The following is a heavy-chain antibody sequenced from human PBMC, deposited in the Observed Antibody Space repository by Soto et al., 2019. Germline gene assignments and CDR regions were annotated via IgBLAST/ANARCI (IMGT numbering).Heavy chain of an antibody. Sequence: PGGSRRLSWSASGFTFSSYAMHWGRLAPGKGLEYVSAISSNGGGTYYADSVKGRFTISRDNSKNTLYLQMSSLRAEDTAVYYCVKAARITMIVVVEDAFDIWGQGTMVTVSS. CDR3: VKAARITMIVVVEDAFDI. V-gene: IGHV3-64D*06. CDR1: GFTFSSYA. D-gene: IGHD3-22*01. CDR2: ISSNGGGT. J-gene: IGHJ3*02.